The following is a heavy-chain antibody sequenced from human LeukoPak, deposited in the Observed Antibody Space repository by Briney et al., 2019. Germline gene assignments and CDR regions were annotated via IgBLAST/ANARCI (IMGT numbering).Heavy chain of an antibody. CDR2: IIPIFGTA. CDR3: AREGEYSSSSGFDY. D-gene: IGHD6-6*01. Sequence: ASVKVSCKASVGTFSSYAISWVRQAPGQGLEWMGGIIPIFGTANYAQKFQGRVTITTDEPTSTAYMELSSLRSEDTAVYYCAREGEYSSSSGFDYWGQGTLVTVSS. V-gene: IGHV1-69*05. CDR1: VGTFSSYA. J-gene: IGHJ4*02.